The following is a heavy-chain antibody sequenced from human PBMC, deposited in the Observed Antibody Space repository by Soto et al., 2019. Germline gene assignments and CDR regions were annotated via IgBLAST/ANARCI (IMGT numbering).Heavy chain of an antibody. D-gene: IGHD2-8*01. J-gene: IGHJ4*02. Sequence: GGSLRLSCAASGFTFSGSAMHWVRQASGKGLERVGRIRSKANSYATAYAASVKGRFTISRDDSKNTAYLQMNSLKTEDTAVYYCTAGKLYPSLDFDYWGQGTLVTVSS. CDR3: TAGKLYPSLDFDY. V-gene: IGHV3-73*01. CDR1: GFTFSGSA. CDR2: IRSKANSYAT.